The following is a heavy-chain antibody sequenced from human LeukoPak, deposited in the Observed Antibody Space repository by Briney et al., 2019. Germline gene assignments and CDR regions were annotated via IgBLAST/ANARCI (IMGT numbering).Heavy chain of an antibody. J-gene: IGHJ4*02. CDR2: IHSDGSST. Sequence: GGSLRLSCAASGFTVSSNYMSWVRQAPGKGLEWVSRIHSDGSSTSYADSVKGRFTMSRDNAKNMLYLQMNSLRAEDTAVYYCARGWITAGAYYDYWGQGTLVTVSS. CDR3: ARGWITAGAYYDY. V-gene: IGHV3-74*01. CDR1: GFTVSSNY. D-gene: IGHD6-13*01.